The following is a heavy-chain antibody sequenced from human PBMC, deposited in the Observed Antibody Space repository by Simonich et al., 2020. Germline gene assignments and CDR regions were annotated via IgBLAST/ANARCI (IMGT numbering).Heavy chain of an antibody. CDR3: ARETGNYYYYGMDV. D-gene: IGHD3-10*01. V-gene: IGHV1-2*06. J-gene: IGHJ6*04. CDR1: GYTFTGYY. CDR2: INPNSGGT. Sequence: GAEVKKPGASVKVSCKASGYTFTGYYMHWVRQAPGQGLEWMGRINPNSGGTNYAQKFQGRVTMTRDTSISTAYMELSRLRSDDTAVYYGARETGNYYYYGMDVWGKGTTVTVSS.